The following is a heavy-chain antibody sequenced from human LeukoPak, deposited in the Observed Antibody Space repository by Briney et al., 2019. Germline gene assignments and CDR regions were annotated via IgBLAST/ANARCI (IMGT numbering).Heavy chain of an antibody. J-gene: IGHJ4*02. CDR1: GFTFSNYV. Sequence: GGSLRLSCAASGFTFSNYVMTWVRQAPGKGLEWVSAVSGGGDDTHYADSVQGRFTISRDNPKNTMYLQMNGLRAEDTAIYYCAKGKTATGTLALDYWSQGTLVTVSS. CDR3: AKGKTATGTLALDY. CDR2: VSGGGDDT. D-gene: IGHD3-9*01. V-gene: IGHV3-23*01.